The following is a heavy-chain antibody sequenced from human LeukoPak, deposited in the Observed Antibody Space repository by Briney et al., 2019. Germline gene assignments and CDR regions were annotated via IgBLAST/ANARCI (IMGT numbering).Heavy chain of an antibody. CDR1: GYPISSGYQ. V-gene: IGHV4-38-2*02. J-gene: IGHJ5*02. D-gene: IGHD2-2*01. Sequence: SETLSLTCVVSGYPISSGYQWAWIRQSPGKGLEWIGSIYHTGSAHYNPSLQSRVTISVDTSNNQFSLGLNSVTAADTAVYYCARDPRWLTPDCTSTSCYENYFDPWGQGTLVTVSS. CDR2: IYHTGSA. CDR3: ARDPRWLTPDCTSTSCYENYFDP.